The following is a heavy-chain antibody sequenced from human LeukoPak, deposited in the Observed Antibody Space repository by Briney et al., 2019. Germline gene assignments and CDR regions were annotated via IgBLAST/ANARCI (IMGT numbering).Heavy chain of an antibody. J-gene: IGHJ4*02. V-gene: IGHV3-21*01. CDR1: GFTFSSYS. D-gene: IGHD5-12*01. CDR3: ARDYSGYDLFDY. Sequence: GGSLRLSCAASGFTFSSYSMSWVRQAPGKGLEWVSSISSSSSYIYYADSVKGRFTISRDNAKNSLYLQMNSLRAEDTAVYYCARDYSGYDLFDYWGQGTLVTVSS. CDR2: ISSSSSYI.